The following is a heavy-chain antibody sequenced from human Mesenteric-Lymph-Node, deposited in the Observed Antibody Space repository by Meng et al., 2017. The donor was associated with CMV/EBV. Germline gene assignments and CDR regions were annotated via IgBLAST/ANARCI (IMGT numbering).Heavy chain of an antibody. CDR2: INHSGST. CDR3: ARGRLIVQMVYATSYFDY. D-gene: IGHD2-8*01. J-gene: IGHJ4*02. Sequence: HYWSWRRQPPGKRLEGIGEINHSGSTSGSRKYNPSLKSRVTISVDTSKNQVSLRLSSLTAADTAVYYRARGRLIVQMVYATSYFDYWGQGTLVTVSS. CDR1: HY. V-gene: IGHV4-34*01.